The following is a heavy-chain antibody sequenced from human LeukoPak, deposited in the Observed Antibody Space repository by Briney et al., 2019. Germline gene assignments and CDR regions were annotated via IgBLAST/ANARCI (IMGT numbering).Heavy chain of an antibody. CDR1: GFTFKNYG. J-gene: IGHJ4*02. V-gene: IGHV3-33*01. CDR3: ARGNYESSGTLDY. D-gene: IGHD3-22*01. CDR2: IWYDGSKK. Sequence: GGSLRLSCVASGFTFKNYGMHWVRQAPGKGLEWVAVIWYDGSKKYYANSVKGRFTISRDNSKNTLYLQVNSLRGEDTAAYYCARGNYESSGTLDYWGQGTLVTVSS.